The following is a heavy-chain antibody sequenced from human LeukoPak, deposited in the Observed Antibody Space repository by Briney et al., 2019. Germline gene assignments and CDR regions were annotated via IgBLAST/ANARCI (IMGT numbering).Heavy chain of an antibody. CDR1: GFTFSRYS. Sequence: GGSLRLSCAASGFTFSRYSMNWVRQAPGKGLEWVSSISISSNYIYYTDSVEGRFTISRDNAKNSLYLQMNSLRVEDTVVYYCAREPTPRLRYFDSSGMDVWGKGTTVTISS. D-gene: IGHD3-9*01. J-gene: IGHJ6*04. CDR2: ISISSNYI. V-gene: IGHV3-21*01. CDR3: AREPTPRLRYFDSSGMDV.